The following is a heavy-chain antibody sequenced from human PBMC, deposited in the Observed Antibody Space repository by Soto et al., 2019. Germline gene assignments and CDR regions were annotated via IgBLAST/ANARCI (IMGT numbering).Heavy chain of an antibody. J-gene: IGHJ3*02. CDR3: ARDRSQWLVSRDAFDI. CDR1: GYTFTSYG. D-gene: IGHD6-19*01. CDR2: ISAYNGNT. V-gene: IGHV1-18*04. Sequence: QVQLVQSGAEVKKPGASVKVSCKASGYTFTSYGISWVRQAPGQGHEWMGWISAYNGNTNYAQKLQGRVTMTTDTSTSTAYMELSSLRSDDTAVYYCARDRSQWLVSRDAFDIWGQGTMVTVSS.